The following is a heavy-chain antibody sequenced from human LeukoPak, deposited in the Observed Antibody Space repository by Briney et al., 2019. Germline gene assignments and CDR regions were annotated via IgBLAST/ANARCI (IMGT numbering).Heavy chain of an antibody. D-gene: IGHD1-26*01. V-gene: IGHV4-61*01. Sequence: SETLSLTCTVSGGSVSSGSYYWSWLRQPPGKRLERIGSIYYTGSTTYNPSLKSRVTMSLDTSKNQFSLKLTSVTAADTAVYYCAREWITGGSYPRWFDPWGQGTLVTVSS. J-gene: IGHJ5*02. CDR3: AREWITGGSYPRWFDP. CDR1: GGSVSSGSYY. CDR2: IYYTGST.